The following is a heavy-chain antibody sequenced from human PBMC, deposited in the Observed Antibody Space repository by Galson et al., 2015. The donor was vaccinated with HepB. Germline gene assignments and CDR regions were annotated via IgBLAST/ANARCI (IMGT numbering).Heavy chain of an antibody. J-gene: IGHJ5*02. CDR2: IRSSGSTI. D-gene: IGHD3-3*01. Sequence: SLRLSCAASGFTFSSYAMSWVRQAPGKGLEWVSYIRSSGSTIYYADSVKGRFTISRDNAKNSLYLQMNSLRAEDTAVYDCAREGALYYDFRSAYDSGWFDPWDQGTLVTVSS. CDR1: GFTFSSYA. CDR3: AREGALYYDFRSAYDSGWFDP. V-gene: IGHV3-11*01.